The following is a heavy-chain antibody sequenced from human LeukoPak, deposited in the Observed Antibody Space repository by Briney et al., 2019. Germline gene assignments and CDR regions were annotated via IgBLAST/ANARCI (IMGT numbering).Heavy chain of an antibody. CDR2: IYYSGGT. CDR1: GGSFSGYY. J-gene: IGHJ5*02. D-gene: IGHD2-21*02. CDR3: AREYGDDNWFDP. Sequence: PSETLSLTCAVYGGSFSGYYWSWIRQPPGKGLEWIGYIYYSGGTYYNPSLKSRVTISVDTSKNQFSLKLSSVTAADTAVYFCAREYGDDNWFDPWGQGTLVTVSS. V-gene: IGHV4-30-4*01.